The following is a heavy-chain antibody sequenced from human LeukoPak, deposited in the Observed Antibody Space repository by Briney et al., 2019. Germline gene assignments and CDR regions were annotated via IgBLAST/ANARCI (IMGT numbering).Heavy chain of an antibody. J-gene: IGHJ4*02. V-gene: IGHV4-31*03. Sequence: ASETLSLTCTVSGGSISSGGYYWSWIRQHPGKGLEWIGYIYYSGSTYYNPSLKSRVTISVDTSKNQFSLKLSSVTAADTAVYYCARGVPMRAVWSGYSLYYFDYWGQGTLVTVSS. D-gene: IGHD3-3*01. CDR3: ARGVPMRAVWSGYSLYYFDY. CDR1: GGSISSGGYY. CDR2: IYYSGST.